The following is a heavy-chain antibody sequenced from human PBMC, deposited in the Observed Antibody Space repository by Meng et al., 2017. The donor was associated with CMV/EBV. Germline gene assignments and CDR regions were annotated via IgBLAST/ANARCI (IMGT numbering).Heavy chain of an antibody. Sequence: GVSLRLSCAASGFTFSSYEMNWVRQAPGKGLEWVSYISSSGSTIYYADSVKGRFTISRDNAKNSLYLQMNSLRAEDTAVYYCARADGVYSSSWYWFDPWGQGTLVTVSS. CDR2: ISSSGSTI. D-gene: IGHD6-13*01. J-gene: IGHJ5*02. CDR1: GFTFSSYE. V-gene: IGHV3-48*03. CDR3: ARADGVYSSSWYWFDP.